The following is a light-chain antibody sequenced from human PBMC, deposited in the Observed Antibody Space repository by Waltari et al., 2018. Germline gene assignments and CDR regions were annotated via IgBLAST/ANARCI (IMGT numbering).Light chain of an antibody. Sequence: DVGLTQSPLSLPVTPGQSASISCRSSQSLVYTDGISYLNWFHQRPGQAPRRLIYKVSNGDSGVPDRFSGSGSGTDFTLMISSVEADDVGVYFCMQATHWPVTFGQGTRLEIK. V-gene: IGKV2-30*01. CDR1: QSLVYTDGISY. J-gene: IGKJ5*01. CDR2: KVS. CDR3: MQATHWPVT.